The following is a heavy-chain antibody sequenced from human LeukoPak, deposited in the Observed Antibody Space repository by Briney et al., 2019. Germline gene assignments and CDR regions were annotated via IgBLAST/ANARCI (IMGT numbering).Heavy chain of an antibody. CDR2: ISSSGRTI. J-gene: IGHJ3*02. Sequence: GSLTLSCAASGFTISSYSMNWVRQAPGNGLECVSYISSSGRTIYYADPVKGRFTIYRYNAKNSLYLQMNSLRADDTAVYYCARESSPEDAFDIWGQGTLVTVSS. V-gene: IGHV3-48*04. D-gene: IGHD1-14*01. CDR3: ARESSPEDAFDI. CDR1: GFTISSYS.